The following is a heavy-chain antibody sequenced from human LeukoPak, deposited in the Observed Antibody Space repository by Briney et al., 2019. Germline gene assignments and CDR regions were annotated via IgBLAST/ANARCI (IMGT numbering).Heavy chain of an antibody. CDR2: ISSSSSYI. Sequence: NPGGSLRLSCAASGFTFSSYSMNWVRQAPGKGLEWVSSISSSSSYIYYADSVKGRFTISRDNAKNSLYLQMNSLRAEDTAVYYCARVVDYYYYMDAWGKGTTVTVSS. J-gene: IGHJ6*03. CDR1: GFTFSSYS. CDR3: ARVVDYYYYMDA. V-gene: IGHV3-21*01.